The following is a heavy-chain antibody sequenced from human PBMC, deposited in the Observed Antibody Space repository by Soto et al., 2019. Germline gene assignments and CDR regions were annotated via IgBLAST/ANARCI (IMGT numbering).Heavy chain of an antibody. D-gene: IGHD5-18*01. J-gene: IGHJ6*01. CDR2: IYPGDSDT. V-gene: IGHV5-51*01. CDR1: GYSFTSYW. CDR3: ARRGGHLWLTENYGMDV. Sequence: PGASLKISCKGSGYSFTSYWIGRVRQMPGKGLAWMGIIYPGDSDTRYSPSFQGQVTISADKSISTAYLQWSSLKASDTAMYYCARRGGHLWLTENYGMDVWGQATTVTVSS.